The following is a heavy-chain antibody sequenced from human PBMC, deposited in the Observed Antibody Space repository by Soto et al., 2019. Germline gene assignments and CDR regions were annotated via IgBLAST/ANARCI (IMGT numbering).Heavy chain of an antibody. CDR2: ISYDGSNK. D-gene: IGHD4-17*01. V-gene: IGHV3-30-3*01. J-gene: IGHJ6*02. CDR1: GFTFSSYA. CDR3: ARGGANDCGEYYYYYYGMDV. Sequence: GESLKISCAASGFTFSSYAMHWVRQAPGKGLEWVAVISYDGSNKYYADSVKGRFTISRDNSKNTLYLQMNSLRAEDTAVYYCARGGANDCGEYYYYYYGMDVWGQGTTVTVSS.